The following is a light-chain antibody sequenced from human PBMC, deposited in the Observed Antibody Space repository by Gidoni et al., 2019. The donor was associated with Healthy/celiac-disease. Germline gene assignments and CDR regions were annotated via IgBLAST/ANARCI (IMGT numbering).Light chain of an antibody. J-gene: IGKJ1*01. CDR3: QQYGSGT. Sequence: EIVLTQSPGTLSLSPGERATLSCRASQSVSSSYLAWYQQKPGQAPRLLIYGASSRATGIPDRFSGSGSGTDFTLTISRLEPEDFAVYYCQQYGSGTFXQXTKVXIK. V-gene: IGKV3-20*01. CDR2: GAS. CDR1: QSVSSSY.